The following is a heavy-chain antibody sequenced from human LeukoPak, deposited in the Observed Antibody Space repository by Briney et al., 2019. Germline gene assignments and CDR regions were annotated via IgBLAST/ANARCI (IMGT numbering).Heavy chain of an antibody. CDR1: GFTFSCCA. Sequence: PGGSLRLSCAASGFTFSCCAMHWVRQAPGKGLEWVANIKQDGSEKYYVDSVKGRLTISRDNAKNSLYLQMNSLRVEDTAVYYCARAKAAAMFSSDYWGQGTLVTASS. CDR2: IKQDGSEK. J-gene: IGHJ4*02. V-gene: IGHV3-7*03. D-gene: IGHD6-13*01. CDR3: ARAKAAAMFSSDY.